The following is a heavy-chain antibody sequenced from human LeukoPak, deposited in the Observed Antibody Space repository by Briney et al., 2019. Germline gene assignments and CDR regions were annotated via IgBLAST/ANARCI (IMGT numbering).Heavy chain of an antibody. CDR2: ISGSGGST. Sequence: GGPLSLSCAAPGFPLSSFAMSWVGQVPGKGLEWVSAISGSGGSTYYADSVKGRFTISRDNSKNTLYLQMNSLRAEDTAVYYCAKDRWSRLYDYWGQGTLVTVSS. CDR3: AKDRWSRLYDY. J-gene: IGHJ4*02. D-gene: IGHD3-3*01. V-gene: IGHV3-23*01. CDR1: GFPLSSFA.